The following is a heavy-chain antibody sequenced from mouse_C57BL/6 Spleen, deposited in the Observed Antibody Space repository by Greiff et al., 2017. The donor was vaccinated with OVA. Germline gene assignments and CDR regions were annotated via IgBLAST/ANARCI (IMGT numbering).Heavy chain of an antibody. V-gene: IGHV1-26*01. CDR2: INPNNGGT. J-gene: IGHJ2*01. Sequence: VQLQQSGPELVKPGASVKISCKASGYTFTDYYMNWVKQSHGKSLEWIGDINPNNGGTSYNQKFKGKATLTVDKSSSTAYMELRSLTSEDSAVYYCARSYYSNYGYWGQGTTLTVSS. D-gene: IGHD2-5*01. CDR3: ARSYYSNYGY. CDR1: GYTFTDYY.